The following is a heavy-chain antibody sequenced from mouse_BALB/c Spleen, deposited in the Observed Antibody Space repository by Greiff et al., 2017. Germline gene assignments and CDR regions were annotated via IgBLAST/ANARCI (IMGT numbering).Heavy chain of an antibody. D-gene: IGHD2-4*01. J-gene: IGHJ2*01. CDR2: ISYSGST. Sequence: DVQLQESGPGLVKPSQSLSLTCTVTGYSTTSDYAWNWIRQFPGNKLEWMGYISYSGSTSYNPSLKSRTSITRDTSKNQFFLQLNSVTTEDTATYYCAREGLRRGFDYWGQGTTLTVSS. CDR3: AREGLRRGFDY. V-gene: IGHV3-2*02. CDR1: GYSTTSDYA.